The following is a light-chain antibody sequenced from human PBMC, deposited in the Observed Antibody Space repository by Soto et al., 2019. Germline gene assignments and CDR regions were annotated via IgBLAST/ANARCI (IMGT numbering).Light chain of an antibody. V-gene: IGKV1-9*01. Sequence: DIQMTRCPSTLSASVVDRVTITCRASQDISRFLAWYQQKPGKAPKLLIFDASTLQSGVPSRFSGSGSGTDFSLTISSLQPEDFATYYCRQPESYPSTFGGGTKVDIK. CDR3: RQPESYPST. CDR1: QDISRF. CDR2: DAS. J-gene: IGKJ4*01.